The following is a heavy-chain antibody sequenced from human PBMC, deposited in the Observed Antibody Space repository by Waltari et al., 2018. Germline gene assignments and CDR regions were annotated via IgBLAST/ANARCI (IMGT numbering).Heavy chain of an antibody. J-gene: IGHJ4*02. V-gene: IGHV4-61*09. Sequence: QVQLQESGPGLVKPSQTLSLTCTVSGGSISSGSYYWSWIRQPAGKGLEWIGYIYTSGSTNYNPPLKSRVTISVDTSKNQFSLKLSSVTAADTAVYYCARRGGATTFDYWGQGTLVTVSS. D-gene: IGHD1-26*01. CDR3: ARRGGATTFDY. CDR2: IYTSGST. CDR1: GGSISSGSYY.